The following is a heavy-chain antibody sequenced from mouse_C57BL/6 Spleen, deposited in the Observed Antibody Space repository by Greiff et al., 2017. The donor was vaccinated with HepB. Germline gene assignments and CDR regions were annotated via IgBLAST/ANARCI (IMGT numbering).Heavy chain of an antibody. V-gene: IGHV1-15*01. CDR1: GYTFTDYE. CDR3: SPTPFAY. J-gene: IGHJ3*01. CDR2: IDPETGGT. Sequence: VQRVESGAELVRPGASVTLSCKASGYTFTDYEMHWVKQTPVHGLEWIGAIDPETGGTAYNQKFKGKAILTADKSSSTAYMELRSLTSEDSAVYYCSPTPFAYWGQGTLVTVSA. D-gene: IGHD2-10*01.